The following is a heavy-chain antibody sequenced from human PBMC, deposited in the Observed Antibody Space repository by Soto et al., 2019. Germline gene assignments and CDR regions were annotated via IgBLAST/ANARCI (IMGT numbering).Heavy chain of an antibody. CDR3: ERGAGGLDP. Sequence: GGSLRLSCAASGFTVSTNYLTWVRQAPGKGLEWVSVIYRGGSTYYADSVKGRFTISRDHSKNTLYLQMNSLRPEDTAVYYCERGAGGLDPWGQGTLVTVSS. CDR1: GFTVSTNY. CDR2: IYRGGST. V-gene: IGHV3-53*01. J-gene: IGHJ5*02.